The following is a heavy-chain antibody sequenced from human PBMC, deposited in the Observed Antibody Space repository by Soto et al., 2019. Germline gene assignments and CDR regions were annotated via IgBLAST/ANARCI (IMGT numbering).Heavy chain of an antibody. CDR3: ARFTGSYYGSGSYYPPYYYYGMDV. CDR1: GGSISSYY. V-gene: IGHV4-59*01. CDR2: IYYSGST. D-gene: IGHD3-10*01. Sequence: SETLSLTCTVSGGSISSYYWSWIRQPPGKGLEWIGYIYYSGSTNYNPSLKSRVTISVDTSKNQFSLKLSSVTAADTAVYYCARFTGSYYGSGSYYPPYYYYGMDVWGQGTTVTVSS. J-gene: IGHJ6*02.